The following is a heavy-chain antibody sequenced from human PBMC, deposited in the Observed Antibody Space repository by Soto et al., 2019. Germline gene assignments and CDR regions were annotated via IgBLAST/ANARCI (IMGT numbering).Heavy chain of an antibody. CDR2: ISSSGSTI. J-gene: IGHJ6*02. D-gene: IGHD3-3*01. V-gene: IGHV3-11*01. Sequence: GGSLRLSCAASGFTFSDYYMSWIRQAPGKGLEWVSYISSSGSTIYYADSVKGRFTISRDNAKNSLYLQMNSLRAEDTAVYYCARVAKNHRGCWSGYDYYYYGMDVWGQGTTVTVSS. CDR1: GFTFSDYY. CDR3: ARVAKNHRGCWSGYDYYYYGMDV.